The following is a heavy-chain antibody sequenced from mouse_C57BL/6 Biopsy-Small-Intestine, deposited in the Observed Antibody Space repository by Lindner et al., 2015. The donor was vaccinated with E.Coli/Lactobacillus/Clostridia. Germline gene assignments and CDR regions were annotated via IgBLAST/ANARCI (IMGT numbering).Heavy chain of an antibody. CDR1: GYIFTSFD. D-gene: IGHD1-1*01. V-gene: IGHV1S55*01. CDR2: MNPNHGTA. CDR3: ATGSSSWSGPSEF. Sequence: SVKVSCKTSGYIFTSFDISWVRRAPGQGLEWMGWMNPNHGTAGYAQKFQGRVTLTRDTSIGTAYMELSSLTSEDTAVYYCATGSSSWSGPSEFWGQGSLVTVS. J-gene: IGHJ3*01.